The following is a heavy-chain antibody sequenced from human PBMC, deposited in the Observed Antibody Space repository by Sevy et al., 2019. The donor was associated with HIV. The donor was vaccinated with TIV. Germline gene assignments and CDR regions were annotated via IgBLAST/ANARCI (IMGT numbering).Heavy chain of an antibody. V-gene: IGHV1-69*13. CDR1: GGTFSSYA. Sequence: ASVKVSCKASGGTFSSYAISWVRQAPGQGLEWMGGIIPIFGTANYAQKFQGRVTITADESTSTAYMELSSLRSEDTAVFYCARGPYYDSGGYYPFNYWGPGTLVTVSS. J-gene: IGHJ4*02. CDR2: IIPIFGTA. D-gene: IGHD3-22*01. CDR3: ARGPYYDSGGYYPFNY.